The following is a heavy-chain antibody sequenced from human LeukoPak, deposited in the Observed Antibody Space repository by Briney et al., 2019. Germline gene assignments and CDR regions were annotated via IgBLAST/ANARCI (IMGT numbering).Heavy chain of an antibody. Sequence: PGGSLRLSCAASGFTFSSYGMHWVRQAPGKGLEWVSAISGSGGSTYYADSVKGRFTISRDNSKNTLYLQMNSLRAEDTAVYYCAKALEQLVPNWFDPWGQGTLVTVSS. CDR1: GFTFSSYG. V-gene: IGHV3-23*01. CDR3: AKALEQLVPNWFDP. CDR2: ISGSGGST. D-gene: IGHD6-13*01. J-gene: IGHJ5*02.